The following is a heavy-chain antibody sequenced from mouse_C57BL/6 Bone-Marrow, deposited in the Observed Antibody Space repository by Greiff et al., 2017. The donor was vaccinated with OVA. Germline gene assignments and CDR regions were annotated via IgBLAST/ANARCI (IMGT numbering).Heavy chain of an antibody. CDR1: GFNIKDDY. Sequence: EVMLVESGAELVRPGASVKLSCTASGFNIKDDYMHWVKQRPEQGLEWIGWIDPENGDTEYASKFQGKATITADTSSNTAYLQLSSLTSEDTAVYYCTTKFYYYGSSYGDYWGQGTTLTVSS. V-gene: IGHV14-4*01. D-gene: IGHD1-1*01. CDR2: IDPENGDT. CDR3: TTKFYYYGSSYGDY. J-gene: IGHJ2*01.